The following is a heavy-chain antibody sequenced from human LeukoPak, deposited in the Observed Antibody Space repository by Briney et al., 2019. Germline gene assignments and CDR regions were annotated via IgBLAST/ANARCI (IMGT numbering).Heavy chain of an antibody. V-gene: IGHV4-39*01. CDR3: VRHVARAFDI. Sequence: EPSETLSLTCTVSGGSISSSSYYWGWIRQPPGKGLEWIGSIYYSGSTYYNPSLKSRVTISIDTSKNQLSLKLSSVTAADTAVYSCVRHVARAFDIWGQGTKVTVSS. J-gene: IGHJ3*02. CDR2: IYYSGST. CDR1: GGSISSSSYY.